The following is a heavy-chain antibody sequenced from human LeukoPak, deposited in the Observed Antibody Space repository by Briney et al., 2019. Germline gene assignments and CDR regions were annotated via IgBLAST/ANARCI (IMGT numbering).Heavy chain of an antibody. CDR2: IYYNGST. CDR3: ARALAAAGTVNWFDP. V-gene: IGHV4-59*11. CDR1: GGSISSHY. D-gene: IGHD6-13*01. J-gene: IGHJ5*02. Sequence: SETLSLTCTVSGGSISSHYWSWIRQPPGKGLEWIGYIYYNGSTNYNPSLRSRVTISVDTSKNQFSLKLSSVTAADTAVYYCARALAAAGTVNWFDPWGQGTLVTVSS.